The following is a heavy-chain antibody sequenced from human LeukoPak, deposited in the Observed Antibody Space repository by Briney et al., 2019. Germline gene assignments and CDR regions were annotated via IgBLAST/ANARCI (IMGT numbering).Heavy chain of an antibody. CDR1: GFTFSSYG. J-gene: IGHJ4*02. CDR3: ARGSSGDYGFDY. CDR2: IWYDGSNK. V-gene: IGHV3-33*01. D-gene: IGHD4-17*01. Sequence: GGSLRLSCAASGFTFSSYGMQWVRQAPGKGLEGVAVIWYDGSNKYYADSVKGRFTISRDNSKNTLYLQMNSLRAEDTAVYYCARGSSGDYGFDYWGQGTLVTVSS.